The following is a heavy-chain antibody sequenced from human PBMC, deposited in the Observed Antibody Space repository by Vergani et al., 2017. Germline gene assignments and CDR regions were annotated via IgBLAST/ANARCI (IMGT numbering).Heavy chain of an antibody. J-gene: IGHJ6*03. Sequence: VESGGGLVQPGGSLRLSCAASGFTFRHYAMTWVRQAPGKGLEWVSIISDNGGTTYYADSVKGRFTISRDNSKDTLYLQMNSLRAEDTAVYYCARGTILVVSQPGEYMDVWGKGTTVTVSS. CDR1: GFTFRHYA. CDR3: ARGTILVVSQPGEYMDV. V-gene: IGHV3-23*04. D-gene: IGHD3-3*01. CDR2: ISDNGGTT.